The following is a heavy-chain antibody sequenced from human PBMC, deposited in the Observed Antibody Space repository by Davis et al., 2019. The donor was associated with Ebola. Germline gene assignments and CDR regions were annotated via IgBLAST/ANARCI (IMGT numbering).Heavy chain of an antibody. V-gene: IGHV4-59*12. J-gene: IGHJ5*02. CDR1: GGSISSYY. CDR2: IYYSGST. D-gene: IGHD1-26*01. Sequence: SETLSLTCTVSGGSISSYYWSWIRQPPGKGLEWIGYIYYSGSTNYNPSLKSRVTISVDTSKNQFSLTLSSVTAADTAVYYCARKPARWENWFDPWGQGTLVTVSS. CDR3: ARKPARWENWFDP.